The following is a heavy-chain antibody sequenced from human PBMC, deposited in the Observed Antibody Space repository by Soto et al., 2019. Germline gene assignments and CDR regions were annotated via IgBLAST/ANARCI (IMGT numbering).Heavy chain of an antibody. CDR2: IYHNGGT. CDR3: ARSTGRITIFGVVSYGMDV. J-gene: IGHJ6*02. CDR1: GASISSYY. V-gene: IGHV4-59*01. D-gene: IGHD3-3*01. Sequence: ETLSLTRTVYGASISSYYWSWIRQPPGKGLEWIGYIYHNGGTSYNPSLKSRVSISLDRSRNQFSLKLTSVTAADTAVYYCARSTGRITIFGVVSYGMDVWGQGTTVTVSS.